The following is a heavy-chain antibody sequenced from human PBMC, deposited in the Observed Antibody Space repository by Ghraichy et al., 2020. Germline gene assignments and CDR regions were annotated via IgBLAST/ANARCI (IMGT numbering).Heavy chain of an antibody. CDR1: GDSISTSSYH. D-gene: IGHD2-8*02. CDR2: VYYNGNT. CDR3: ARFLGYCSVGSCFPAD. Sequence: SETLSLTCTVSGDSISTSSYHWGWIRQSPRTGLEWIGVVYYNGNTYYNPSLKSRVTISVDTSDNQFSLDLTSATAADTAVYYCARFLGYCSVGSCFPADCGRGTRVIVSS. J-gene: IGHJ2*01. V-gene: IGHV4-39*01.